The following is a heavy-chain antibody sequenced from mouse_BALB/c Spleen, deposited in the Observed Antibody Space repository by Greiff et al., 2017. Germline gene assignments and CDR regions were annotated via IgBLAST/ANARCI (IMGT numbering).Heavy chain of an antibody. CDR1: GFTFSSYA. D-gene: IGHD1-1*01. CDR3: ARGLTTTGDAMDY. Sequence: EVQGVESGGGLVKPGGSLKLSCAASGFTFSSYAMSWVRQTPEKRLEWVASISSGGSTYYPDSVKGRFTISRDNARNILYLQMSSLRSEDTAMYYCARGLTTTGDAMDYWGQGTSVTVSS. V-gene: IGHV5-6-5*01. CDR2: ISSGGST. J-gene: IGHJ4*01.